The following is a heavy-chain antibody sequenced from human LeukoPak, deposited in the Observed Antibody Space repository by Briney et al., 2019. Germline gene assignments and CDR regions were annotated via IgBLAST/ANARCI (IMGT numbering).Heavy chain of an antibody. V-gene: IGHV4-4*09. D-gene: IGHD6-13*01. CDR1: GGSISSYY. CDR2: IYTSGST. Sequence: SETLSLTCTVSGGSISSYYWSWIRQPPGKGLEWIGYIYTSGSTNYNPSLRSQVTISVDTSKNQFSLKLSSVTAADTAVYYCARLWGSSSWVDYWGQGTLVTVSS. CDR3: ARLWGSSSWVDY. J-gene: IGHJ4*02.